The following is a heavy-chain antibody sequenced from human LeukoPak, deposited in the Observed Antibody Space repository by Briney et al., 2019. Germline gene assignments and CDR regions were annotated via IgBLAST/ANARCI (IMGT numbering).Heavy chain of an antibody. V-gene: IGHV1-8*01. CDR3: WVRVTSDYFDY. CDR2: MNPNSGNT. Sequence: ASVKVSCKASEYTFTSYDINWVRQATGQGLEWRGWMNPNSGNTVYAQKFQGRVTMTRDTSISTAYMELSSLRSEDTAEYYCWVRVTSDYFDYWGQGTLVTVSS. D-gene: IGHD4-11*01. CDR1: EYTFTSYD. J-gene: IGHJ4*02.